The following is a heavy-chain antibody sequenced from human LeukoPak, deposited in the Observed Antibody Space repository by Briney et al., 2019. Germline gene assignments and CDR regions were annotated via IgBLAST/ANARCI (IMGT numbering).Heavy chain of an antibody. D-gene: IGHD3-9*01. J-gene: IGHJ4*02. V-gene: IGHV3-23*01. CDR2: ISGSGGST. Sequence: GGSLRLSCAASGFTFSSYDMSWVRQAPGKGLEWVSGISGSGGSTYYADSVKGRFTISRDTSKNALYLQMNSLRVEDTAVYYCAKVGQNYDILTYYFDYWGQGTLVTVSS. CDR1: GFTFSSYD. CDR3: AKVGQNYDILTYYFDY.